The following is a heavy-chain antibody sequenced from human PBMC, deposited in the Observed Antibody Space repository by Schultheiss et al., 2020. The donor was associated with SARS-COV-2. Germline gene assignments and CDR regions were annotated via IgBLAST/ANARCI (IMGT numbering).Heavy chain of an antibody. Sequence: GGSLRLSCAASGFTFSSYWMHWVRQAPGKGLVWVSRINSDGSSTSYADSVKGRFTISRDNAKNSLYLQMNSLRPVDTAVYHCARGKIFFDYWGQGTLVTVSS. CDR1: GFTFSSYW. J-gene: IGHJ4*02. V-gene: IGHV3-74*01. CDR2: INSDGSST. CDR3: ARGKIFFDY.